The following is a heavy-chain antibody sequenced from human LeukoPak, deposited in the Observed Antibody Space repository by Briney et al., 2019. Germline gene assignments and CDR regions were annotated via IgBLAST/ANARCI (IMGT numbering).Heavy chain of an antibody. CDR1: GYTFTGYY. CDR3: AREEGGGNSDAFDI. Sequence: ASVKVSCKASGYTFTGYYMHWVRQAPGQGLEWMGWINPNSGGTNYAQKFQGRVTITADKSTSTAYMELSSLRSEDTAVYYCAREEGGGNSDAFDIWGQGTMVTVSS. V-gene: IGHV1-2*02. CDR2: INPNSGGT. J-gene: IGHJ3*02. D-gene: IGHD4-23*01.